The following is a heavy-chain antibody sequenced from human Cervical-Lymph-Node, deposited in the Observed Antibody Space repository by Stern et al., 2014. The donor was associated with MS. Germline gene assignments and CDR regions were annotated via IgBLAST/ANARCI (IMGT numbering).Heavy chain of an antibody. V-gene: IGHV3-21*01. D-gene: IGHD5/OR15-5a*01. CDR2: ISGDTSYI. CDR3: ARDSSVLYGLDV. CDR1: GFSFRSYR. Sequence: EMQLVESGGGLVKPGGSLRLSCAASGFSFRSYRMNWVRQAPGKGLEWVSSISGDTSYIYNADSVKGRFTISRDNAKNSLYLQMNSLRAEDTAVYYCARDSSVLYGLDVWGQGTTVTVSS. J-gene: IGHJ6*02.